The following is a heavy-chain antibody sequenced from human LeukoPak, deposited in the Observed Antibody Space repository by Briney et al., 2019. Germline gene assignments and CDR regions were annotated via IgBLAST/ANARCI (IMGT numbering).Heavy chain of an antibody. CDR3: ARDPSGSWQWFDY. CDR2: VNPNGGST. CDR1: GYTFTSYY. D-gene: IGHD1-26*01. J-gene: IGHJ4*02. V-gene: IGHV1-46*01. Sequence: ASVKLSCKASGYTFTSYYMHWVRQAPGQGLEWMGVVNPNGGSTTYAQKFQGRVTMTRDRSTSTAYMEVSSLRSEDTAVYYCARDPSGSWQWFDYWGQGTLVTASS.